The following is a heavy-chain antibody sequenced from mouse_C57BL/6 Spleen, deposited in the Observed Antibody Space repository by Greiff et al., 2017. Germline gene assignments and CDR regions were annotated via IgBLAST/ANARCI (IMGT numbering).Heavy chain of an antibody. CDR1: GYAFSSSW. V-gene: IGHV1-82*01. CDR2: IYPGDGDT. D-gene: IGHD1-1*01. J-gene: IGHJ2*01. Sequence: QVQLQQSGPELVKPGASVKISCKASGYAFSSSWMNWVKQRPGKGLEWIGRIYPGDGDTNYNGKFKGKATLTADKSSSTAYMQLSSLTSEDSAVYFCARSPIYYGSSHYFDYWGQGTTLTVSS. CDR3: ARSPIYYGSSHYFDY.